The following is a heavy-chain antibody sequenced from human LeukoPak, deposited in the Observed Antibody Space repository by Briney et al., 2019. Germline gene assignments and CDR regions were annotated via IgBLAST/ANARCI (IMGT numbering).Heavy chain of an antibody. Sequence: GGSLRLSCEASGRFFVSYAMHWVRHPPGKGLEWVAIISYDGGKTDCVDSVKGRFTISIDNSKNTLSLDMQSLTGEDTGVYYCASLYPSRAPNDWSNRWDRSWFDPWGQGTQVTVSS. V-gene: IGHV3-30*03. CDR1: GRFFVSYA. CDR2: ISYDGGKT. CDR3: ASLYPSRAPNDWSNRWDRSWFDP. J-gene: IGHJ5*02. D-gene: IGHD3-9*01.